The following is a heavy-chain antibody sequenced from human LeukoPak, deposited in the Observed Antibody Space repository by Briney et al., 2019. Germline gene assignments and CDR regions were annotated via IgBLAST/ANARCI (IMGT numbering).Heavy chain of an antibody. CDR2: IRYDGSNK. Sequence: PGGSLRLSCAAPGFTFSSYGIHWVRQAPGKGLEWVAFIRYDGSNKYYADSVKGRFTISRDNSKNTLYLQMNSLRAGDTAVYYCAKDQYYYGSGSYSAFDIWGQGTMVTVSS. CDR3: AKDQYYYGSGSYSAFDI. J-gene: IGHJ3*02. V-gene: IGHV3-30*02. CDR1: GFTFSSYG. D-gene: IGHD3-10*01.